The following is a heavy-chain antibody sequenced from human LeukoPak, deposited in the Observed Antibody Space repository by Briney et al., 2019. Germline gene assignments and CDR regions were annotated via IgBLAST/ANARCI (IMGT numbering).Heavy chain of an antibody. Sequence: GGSLRLSCAASGFPYRESWVNWVPQAPGKGLEWVGRVKWKTDGEPTDHPAPVKGRFTISRDDSKNTLYLQMNSLKTEDTAVYYCTTRVVTTNDYWGQGTLVTVSS. CDR2: VKWKTDGEPT. CDR3: TTRVVTTNDY. CDR1: GFPYRESW. V-gene: IGHV3-15*01. J-gene: IGHJ4*02. D-gene: IGHD2-21*02.